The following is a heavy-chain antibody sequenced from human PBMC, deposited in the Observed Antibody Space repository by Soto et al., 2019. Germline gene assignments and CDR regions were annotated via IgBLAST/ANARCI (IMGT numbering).Heavy chain of an antibody. D-gene: IGHD6-13*01. CDR3: VRDRVDFSSTYYHYFSV. V-gene: IGHV4-4*07. J-gene: IGHJ2*01. CDR2: IYSTGTT. CDR1: GTSVRDFY. Sequence: QVQLQESGPGLVKPSQTLSLTCKVSGTSVRDFYWSWIRQSAGQGMEWIGRIYSTGTTNFNPSLSSRLTMSMDMSKNQVSLKLTSVTAADTAVYYCVRDRVDFSSTYYHYFSVWGRGTLVTVSS.